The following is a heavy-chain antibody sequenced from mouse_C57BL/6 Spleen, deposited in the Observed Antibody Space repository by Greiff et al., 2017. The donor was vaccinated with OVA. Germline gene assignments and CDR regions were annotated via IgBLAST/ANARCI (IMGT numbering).Heavy chain of an antibody. J-gene: IGHJ4*01. D-gene: IGHD2-4*01. Sequence: QVQLQQPGAELVKPGASVKLSCKASGYTFTSYWMHWVKQRPGQGLEWIGMIHPNSGSTNYNEKFKSKATLTVDKSSSTAYMQLSSLTSEDSAVYYCARRGYDYDGGYAMDYWGQGTSVTVSS. CDR3: ARRGYDYDGGYAMDY. CDR2: IHPNSGST. V-gene: IGHV1-64*01. CDR1: GYTFTSYW.